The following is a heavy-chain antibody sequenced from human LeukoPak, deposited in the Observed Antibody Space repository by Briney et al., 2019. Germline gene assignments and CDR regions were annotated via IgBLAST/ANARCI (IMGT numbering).Heavy chain of an antibody. V-gene: IGHV3-48*01. CDR1: GFTFSSYW. D-gene: IGHD1-20*01. CDR3: ARTIVGITGTTLDY. J-gene: IGHJ4*02. Sequence: HPGGSLRLSCAASGFTFSSYWMSWVRQAPGKGLEWVSYISSSSSTIYYADSVKGRFTISRDNAKNSLYLQMNSLRAEDTAVYYCARTIVGITGTTLDYWGQGTLVTVSS. CDR2: ISSSSSTI.